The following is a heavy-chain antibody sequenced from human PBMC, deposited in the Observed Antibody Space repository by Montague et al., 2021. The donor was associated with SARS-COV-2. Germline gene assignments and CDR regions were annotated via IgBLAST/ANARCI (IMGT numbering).Heavy chain of an antibody. D-gene: IGHD3-22*01. CDR1: GGSISSSSYY. V-gene: IGHV4-39*01. CDR2: IYYSGST. CDR3: ARHYYDSSGYHSPWYFDL. Sequence: SETLSLTCTLSGGSISSSSYYWGWIRQPPGKGLEWIGSIYYSGSTYYNPSLKSRVTISVDTSENQFSLKLSSVTAADTAVYYCARHYYDSSGYHSPWYFDLWGRGTLVTVSS. J-gene: IGHJ2*01.